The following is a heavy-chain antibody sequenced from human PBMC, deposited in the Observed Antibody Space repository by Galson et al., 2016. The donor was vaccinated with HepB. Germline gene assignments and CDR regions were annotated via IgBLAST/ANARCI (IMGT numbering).Heavy chain of an antibody. J-gene: IGHJ4*01. V-gene: IGHV3-43*01. D-gene: IGHD4-23*01. Sequence: SLRLSCAASGFTFDDFVLHWVRQAPGKGLEWVSLISWDGGITFYADSVKGPFTISRDNSKNSLFLQMNSLRTEDTAFYYCATISTGNYYFNYWGHGTLVTVSS. CDR2: ISWDGGIT. CDR3: ATISTGNYYFNY. CDR1: GFTFDDFV.